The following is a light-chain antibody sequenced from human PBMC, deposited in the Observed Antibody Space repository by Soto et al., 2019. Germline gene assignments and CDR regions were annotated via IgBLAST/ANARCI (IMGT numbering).Light chain of an antibody. V-gene: IGLV1-40*01. Sequence: QSVLTQPPSVSGAPGQRVTISCTGSSSDIGAGYDVHWYQQLPGAVPKLVIFGNRNRPSGVPERFSGSKSGTSASLAITGLQAEDEADYYCQAYDYSLTASVFGGGTQLTVL. CDR2: GNR. J-gene: IGLJ3*02. CDR1: SSDIGAGYD. CDR3: QAYDYSLTASV.